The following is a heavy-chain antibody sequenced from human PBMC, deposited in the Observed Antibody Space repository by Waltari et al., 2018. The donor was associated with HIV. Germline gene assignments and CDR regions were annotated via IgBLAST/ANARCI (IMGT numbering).Heavy chain of an antibody. Sequence: GSLRLSCAASGFTFDDYWMTWVRQAPGKGLEWVASIKRDGSDKSYVDSVKGRFSVSRDNAKSSLYLQMSSLRVEDTALYFCARGRGYYFGSPYYFDSWGQGTLVTVSS. CDR2: IKRDGSDK. CDR1: GFTFDDYW. CDR3: ARGRGYYFGSPYYFDS. J-gene: IGHJ4*02. D-gene: IGHD3-10*01. V-gene: IGHV3-7*01.